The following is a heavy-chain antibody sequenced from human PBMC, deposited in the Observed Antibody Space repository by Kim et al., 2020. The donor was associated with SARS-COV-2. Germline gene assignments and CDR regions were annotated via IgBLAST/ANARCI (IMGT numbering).Heavy chain of an antibody. V-gene: IGHV3-33*06. CDR3: AKDPRLIAACTSFEH. CDR1: GFNFRTYA. J-gene: IGHJ1*01. D-gene: IGHD6-13*01. Sequence: GGSLRLSCAASGFNFRTYALHWVRQAPGKGLEWLAVIWYDGITEHYADSVKGRFTISRDNSKNTLYLQMNSLRVEDTAMYYCAKDPRLIAACTSFEHWG. CDR2: IWYDGITE.